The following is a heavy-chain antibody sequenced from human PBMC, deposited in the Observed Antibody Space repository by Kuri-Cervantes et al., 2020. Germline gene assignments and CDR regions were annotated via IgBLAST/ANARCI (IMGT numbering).Heavy chain of an antibody. CDR1: GYSFTTYW. V-gene: IGHV5-51*01. J-gene: IGHJ4*02. CDR2: MYPGDSDI. Sequence: GESLKISCKGSGYSFTTYWSGWVRQMSGKDLELRGIMYPGDSDIRYSPSFQGQVTVSVDKTISTAYLQWSSLKASDTAHYYCARLCGGDCYSFGYWRQGTVVTVSS. D-gene: IGHD2-21*02. CDR3: ARLCGGDCYSFGY.